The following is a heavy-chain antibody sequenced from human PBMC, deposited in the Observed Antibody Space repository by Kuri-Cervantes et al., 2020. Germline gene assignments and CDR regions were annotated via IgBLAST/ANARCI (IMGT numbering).Heavy chain of an antibody. CDR3: ARGSGSAIFDI. V-gene: IGHV3-33*01. Sequence: GGSLRLSCAASGFTFSSYGMHWVRQAPGKGLEWVAVIWYDGSNKYYADSVKGRFTISSDNSKNTLYLQMNSLRAEDTAVYYCARGSGSAIFDIWGQGTMVTVSS. D-gene: IGHD3-3*01. CDR1: GFTFSSYG. CDR2: IWYDGSNK. J-gene: IGHJ3*02.